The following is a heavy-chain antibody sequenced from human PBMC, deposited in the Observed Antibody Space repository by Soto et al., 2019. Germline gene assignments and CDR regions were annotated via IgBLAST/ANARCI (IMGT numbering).Heavy chain of an antibody. Sequence: GASVKVSCKASGDTFGRNAIHWVRQAPGQGLEWMGCIIPMFPTTNYAQKFKGRLTINADKYTSTAYMEMSSLRSEDTAVYYCARDGDSADYGYGGQGTLVTVSS. CDR1: GDTFGRNA. J-gene: IGHJ4*02. V-gene: IGHV1-69*06. CDR3: ARDGDSADYGY. CDR2: IIPMFPTT. D-gene: IGHD2-21*01.